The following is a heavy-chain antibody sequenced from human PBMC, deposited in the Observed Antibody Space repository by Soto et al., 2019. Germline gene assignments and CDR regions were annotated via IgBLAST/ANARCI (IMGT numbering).Heavy chain of an antibody. CDR2: IYYSGST. CDR1: GGSISNYY. D-gene: IGHD5-18*01. CDR3: ARHRYSYGVYYFDY. Sequence: SETLSLTCSVSGGSISNYYWSWIRQPPGKGLKWIGYIYYSGSTNYNPSLTSRVTISVDTSKNQFSLKLSSVTAADTAVYYCARHRYSYGVYYFDYWGQGTLVTAPQ. J-gene: IGHJ4*02. V-gene: IGHV4-59*08.